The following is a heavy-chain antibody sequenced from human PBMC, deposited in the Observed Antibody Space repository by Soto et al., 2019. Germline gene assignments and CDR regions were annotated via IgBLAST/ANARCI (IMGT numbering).Heavy chain of an antibody. Sequence: QVQLVDSGGGVVQPGRSLRLSCAASGFIFSSYGMHWVRQAPGKGLEWVAGIWFDGSNKYYADSVKGRFTISRDNSRKTLYLQMNGLRAEDTAVYYCARDAKSVETTGGFDYWGQGTLVTVSS. CDR1: GFIFSSYG. J-gene: IGHJ4*02. V-gene: IGHV3-33*01. D-gene: IGHD1-26*01. CDR3: ARDAKSVETTGGFDY. CDR2: IWFDGSNK.